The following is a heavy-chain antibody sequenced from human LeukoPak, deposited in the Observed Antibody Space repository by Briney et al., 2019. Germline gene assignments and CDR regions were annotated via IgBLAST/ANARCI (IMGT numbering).Heavy chain of an antibody. CDR1: GLTFSTAW. V-gene: IGHV3-64D*06. J-gene: IGHJ4*02. CDR2: ISSNGGSP. D-gene: IGHD1-1*01. Sequence: PGGSLRLSCAASGLTFSTAWMSWVRQAPGKGLEYVSAISSNGGSPYYADSVKGRFTISRDNSKNTLYLQMSSLRAEDTAVYYCVKGPFATTGTTHFDYWGQGTLVTVSS. CDR3: VKGPFATTGTTHFDY.